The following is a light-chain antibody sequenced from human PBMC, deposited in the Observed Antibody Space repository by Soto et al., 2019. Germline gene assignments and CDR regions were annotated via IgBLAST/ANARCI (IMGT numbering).Light chain of an antibody. CDR3: QQFGNSPWT. V-gene: IGKV3-20*01. CDR2: RTS. CDR1: QSVSSSY. Sequence: ETVLTQSPGTLSLSPGERATLSCRASQSVSSSYLTWYQQKPGQAPRLLIIRTSTRATGIPDRFSGRGSGTDFTLTISRLEPEDFAVYYCQQFGNSPWTFGQGTKVEIK. J-gene: IGKJ1*01.